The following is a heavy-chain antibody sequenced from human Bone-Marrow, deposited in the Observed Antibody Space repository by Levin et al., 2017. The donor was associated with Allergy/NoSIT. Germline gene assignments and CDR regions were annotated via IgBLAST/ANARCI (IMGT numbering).Heavy chain of an antibody. J-gene: IGHJ5*02. V-gene: IGHV4-61*01. CDR2: IYNSGST. Sequence: SETLSLICTVSGGSVSSGSYYWSWIRQPQGKGLEWIGYIYNSGSTTYNPSLKSRVSISVDTSKNEFSLKLTSVTAADTAVYYCARGGRGRTNWFDPWGQGTLVTVSS. CDR1: GGSVSSGSYY. D-gene: IGHD1-7*01. CDR3: ARGGRGRTNWFDP.